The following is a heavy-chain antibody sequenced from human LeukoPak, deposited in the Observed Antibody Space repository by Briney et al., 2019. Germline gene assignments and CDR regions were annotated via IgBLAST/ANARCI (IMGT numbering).Heavy chain of an antibody. V-gene: IGHV4-39*01. CDR3: ARAPYYYDSSGYYWLRAPFDY. D-gene: IGHD3-22*01. Sequence: PSETLSLTCTVSGGSISSSSSYWGWIRQPPGKGLEWIGSIYYSGSTYYNPSLKSRVTISVDTSKNQFSLKLSSVTAADTAVYYCARAPYYYDSSGYYWLRAPFDYWGQGTLVTVSS. CDR2: IYYSGST. J-gene: IGHJ4*02. CDR1: GGSISSSSSY.